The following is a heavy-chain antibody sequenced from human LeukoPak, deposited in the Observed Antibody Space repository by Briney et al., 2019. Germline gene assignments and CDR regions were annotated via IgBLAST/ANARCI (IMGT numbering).Heavy chain of an antibody. CDR2: IYYSGST. V-gene: IGHV4-59*01. D-gene: IGHD6-13*01. J-gene: IGHJ4*02. Sequence: SETLSLTCTVSGGSISSYCWSWIRQPPGKGLEWIGYIYYSGSTNYNPSLKSRVTISVDTSKNQFSLKLSSVTAADTAVYYCARTKSIAAAGTEGYFDYWGQGTLVTVSS. CDR3: ARTKSIAAAGTEGYFDY. CDR1: GGSISSYC.